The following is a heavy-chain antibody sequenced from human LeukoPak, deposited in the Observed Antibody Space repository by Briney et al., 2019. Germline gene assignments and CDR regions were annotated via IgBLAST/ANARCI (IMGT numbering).Heavy chain of an antibody. D-gene: IGHD2-15*01. CDR1: GGSISSSSYY. V-gene: IGHV4-39*01. CDR2: IYYSGST. J-gene: IGHJ6*03. CDR3: ASTLLGYCSGGSCYSNYYYYYMDV. Sequence: SETLSLTCAVSGGSISSSSYYWGLIRQPPGKGLEWIGSIYYSGSTYYNPSLKSRVTISVDTSKNQFSLKLSSVTAADTAVYYCASTLLGYCSGGSCYSNYYYYYMDVWGKGTTVTISS.